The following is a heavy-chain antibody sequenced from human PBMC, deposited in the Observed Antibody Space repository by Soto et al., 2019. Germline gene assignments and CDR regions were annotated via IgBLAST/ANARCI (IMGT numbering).Heavy chain of an antibody. V-gene: IGHV1-69*08. J-gene: IGHJ6*03. CDR3: ARGLRAMVRGVLDPVYYYYYMDV. CDR2: IIPILGTA. D-gene: IGHD3-10*01. Sequence: SVKVSCKASGGTFSSYTISWVRQAPGQGLEWMGRIIPILGTANYAQKFQGRVTITADKSTSTAYMELSSLRSEDTAVYYCARGLRAMVRGVLDPVYYYYYMDVWGKGTTVTVSS. CDR1: GGTFSSYT.